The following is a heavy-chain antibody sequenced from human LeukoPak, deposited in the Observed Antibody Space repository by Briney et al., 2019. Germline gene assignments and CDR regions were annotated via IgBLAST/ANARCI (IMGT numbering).Heavy chain of an antibody. J-gene: IGHJ6*02. CDR1: GGSISSGGYS. CDR2: IYHSGST. D-gene: IGHD3-3*01. V-gene: IGHV4-30-2*01. CDR3: ARDRLDYDFWSGSYYYYGMDV. Sequence: SQTLSLTCAVSGGSISSGGYSWSWIRQPPGKGLEWIGYIYHSGSTYYNPSLKSRVTISVDRSKNQFSLKLSSVTAADTAVYYCARDRLDYDFWSGSYYYYGMDVWGQGTTVTVSS.